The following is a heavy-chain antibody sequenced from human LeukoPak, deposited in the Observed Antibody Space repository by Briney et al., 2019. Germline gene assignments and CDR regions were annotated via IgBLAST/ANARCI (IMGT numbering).Heavy chain of an antibody. CDR3: ARGYGGQDYFDY. CDR2: VSYDGGNK. D-gene: IGHD4-23*01. V-gene: IGHV3-30-3*01. Sequence: GGSLRLSCAVSGFTFSNYAIHWVRQAPGKGLEWVAVVSYDGGNKFYADSVKGRFTISRDNSKNTLYLQMNSLRAEDTAVYYCARGYGGQDYFDYWGQGTLVTVSS. J-gene: IGHJ4*02. CDR1: GFTFSNYA.